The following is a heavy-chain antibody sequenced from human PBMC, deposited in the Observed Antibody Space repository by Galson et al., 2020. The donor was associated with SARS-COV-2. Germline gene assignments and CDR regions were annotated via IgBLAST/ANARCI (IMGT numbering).Heavy chain of an antibody. V-gene: IGHV3-72*01. Sequence: GESLKISCVASGFTFSDHHMDWVRQAPGKGLEWLGRTRNKDGGYTTQYAASVTGRFTISRDVSKNSLYLQMNSLKTDDTAVYHCVRAVPYDSVSYWGQGTLVTVSS. J-gene: IGHJ4*02. CDR2: TRNKDGGYTT. D-gene: IGHD3-10*01. CDR1: GFTFSDHH. CDR3: VRAVPYDSVSY.